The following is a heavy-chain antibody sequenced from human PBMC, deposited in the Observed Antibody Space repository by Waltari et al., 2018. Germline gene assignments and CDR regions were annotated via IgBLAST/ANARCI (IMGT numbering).Heavy chain of an antibody. Sequence: EVQLVESGGGLVQPGGSLRLSCAASGFTLSSYWMSWVRQAPGKGLEWVANIKQDGSEKYYVDSVKGRFTISRDNAKNSLYLQMNSLRAEDTAVYYCARDPRRNFDYWGQGTLVTISS. V-gene: IGHV3-7*01. CDR1: GFTLSSYW. CDR2: IKQDGSEK. CDR3: ARDPRRNFDY. J-gene: IGHJ4*02.